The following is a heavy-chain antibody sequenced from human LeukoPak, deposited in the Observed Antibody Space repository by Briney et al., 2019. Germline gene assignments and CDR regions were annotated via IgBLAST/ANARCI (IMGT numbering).Heavy chain of an antibody. CDR2: IYYSGST. Sequence: SETLSLTCTVSGGSISSSSYYWGWIRQPPGKGLEWIGSIYYSGSTYYNPSLKSRVTITVDTSKNQFSLKLSSVTAADTTVYYCARSHIVAVTGFAFDIWGQGTLVTVCS. CDR3: ARSHIVAVTGFAFDI. J-gene: IGHJ3*02. D-gene: IGHD2-21*02. CDR1: GGSISSSSYY. V-gene: IGHV4-39*01.